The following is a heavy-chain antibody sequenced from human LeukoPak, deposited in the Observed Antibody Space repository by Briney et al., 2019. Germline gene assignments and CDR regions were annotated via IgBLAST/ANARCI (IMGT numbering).Heavy chain of an antibody. Sequence: GGSLRLSCAASGFTFSSYSMTWVRQAPGKGLEWVSAISGSGGSTYYADSVKGRFTISRDNSKNTLYLQMNSLRAEDTAVYYCAKARGLWFGESYFDYWGQGTLVTVSS. D-gene: IGHD3-10*01. CDR2: ISGSGGST. CDR1: GFTFSSYS. J-gene: IGHJ4*02. CDR3: AKARGLWFGESYFDY. V-gene: IGHV3-23*01.